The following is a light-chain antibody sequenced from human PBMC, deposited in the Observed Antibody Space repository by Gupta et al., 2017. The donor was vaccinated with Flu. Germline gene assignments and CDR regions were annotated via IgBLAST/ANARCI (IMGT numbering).Light chain of an antibody. J-gene: IGKJ3*01. V-gene: IGKV3-15*01. CDR2: GSS. Sequence: AILSSSAGERDTLSCRASQGFGRNLAGYQQKKGNDTPLLINGSSTRTSAVPPRCSGSGSGTEFTTIISSMQPQDFVSYYCCQHNSCSPITFGRGTKVEIK. CDR1: QGFGRN. CDR3: CQHNSCSPIT.